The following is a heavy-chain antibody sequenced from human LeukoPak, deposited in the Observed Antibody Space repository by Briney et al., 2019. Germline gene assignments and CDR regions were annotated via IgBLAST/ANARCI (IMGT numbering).Heavy chain of an antibody. Sequence: PGGSLRLSCAASGFTFSDAWMSWVRQAPGKGLEWVGRIKSKSEGGTTDYAAPVKGRFTISRDDSKNTLSLQMNSLKTEDTAVYYCTTEGVNWSNFDYWGQGTLVTVSS. CDR1: GFTFSDAW. V-gene: IGHV3-15*01. CDR2: IKSKSEGGTT. J-gene: IGHJ4*02. CDR3: TTEGVNWSNFDY. D-gene: IGHD1-1*01.